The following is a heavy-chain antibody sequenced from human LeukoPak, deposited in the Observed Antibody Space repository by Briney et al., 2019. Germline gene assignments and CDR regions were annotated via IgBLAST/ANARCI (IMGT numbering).Heavy chain of an antibody. CDR2: IYSGGST. J-gene: IGHJ4*02. CDR3: ARDRASGSYYYFDY. CDR1: GFTVSNNY. V-gene: IGHV3-53*01. Sequence: PGGSLRLSCAASGFTVSNNYMSWVRQAPGKGLEWVSVIYSGGSTYYADSVKGRFTISRDNSKNTLYLQMNSLGAEDTAVYYCARDRASGSYYYFDYWGQGTLVTVSS. D-gene: IGHD1-26*01.